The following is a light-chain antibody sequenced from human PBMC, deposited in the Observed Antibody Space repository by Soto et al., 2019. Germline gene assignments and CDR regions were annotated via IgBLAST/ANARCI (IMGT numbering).Light chain of an antibody. Sequence: IVLTQSPGTLSLSPGERATLSCRASQRVGSNYLAWYQQNPGQPPRLLIHVASSRATGIPDRFSGSGSGTDFTLTISCLQSEDFATYYCQQYYSYPLITFGQGTRLEI. CDR3: QQYYSYPLIT. CDR2: VAS. CDR1: QRVGSNY. V-gene: IGKV3-20*01. J-gene: IGKJ5*01.